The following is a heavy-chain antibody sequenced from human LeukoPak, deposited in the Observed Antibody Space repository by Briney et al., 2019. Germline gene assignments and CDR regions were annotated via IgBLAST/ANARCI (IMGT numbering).Heavy chain of an antibody. J-gene: IGHJ4*02. Sequence: ASVKVSCKASGYTFTSYDVNWVRQATGQGLEWMGWMNPNSGNTGYAQKFQGRVTMTRNTSISTAYMELSSLRSEDTAVYYCARAMVRGVIIPGYWGQATLVTVSS. CDR1: GYTFTSYD. CDR3: ARAMVRGVIIPGY. V-gene: IGHV1-8*01. CDR2: MNPNSGNT. D-gene: IGHD3-10*01.